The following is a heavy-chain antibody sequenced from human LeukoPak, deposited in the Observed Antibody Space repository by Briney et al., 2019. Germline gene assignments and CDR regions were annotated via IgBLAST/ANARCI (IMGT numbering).Heavy chain of an antibody. J-gene: IGHJ4*01. CDR2: TSSSGSSR. Sequence: GGSLRLSCAVSGFSFSDYYMSWIRQAPGKGLEWVSYTSSSGSSRYYADSVKGRFTISRDNAKNSLYLQMNSLRADDTAVYYCARALGNQLGHSRSKSAPNDYWGQGTLVTVSS. CDR1: GFSFSDYY. D-gene: IGHD1-26*01. V-gene: IGHV3-11*04. CDR3: ARALGNQLGHSRSKSAPNDY.